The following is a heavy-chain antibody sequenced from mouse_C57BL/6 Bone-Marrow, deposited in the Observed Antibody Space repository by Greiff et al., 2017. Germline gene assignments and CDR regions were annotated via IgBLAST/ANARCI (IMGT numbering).Heavy chain of an antibody. V-gene: IGHV1-18*01. Sequence: VQLKQSGPELVKPGASVKIPCKASGYTFTDYNMDWVKQSHGKSLEWIGDINPNNGGTIYNQKFKGKATLTVDKSSSTAYMELRSLTSEDTAVYYCARRVYYDPSFDYWGQGTTLTVSS. D-gene: IGHD2-4*01. CDR3: ARRVYYDPSFDY. J-gene: IGHJ2*01. CDR1: GYTFTDYN. CDR2: INPNNGGT.